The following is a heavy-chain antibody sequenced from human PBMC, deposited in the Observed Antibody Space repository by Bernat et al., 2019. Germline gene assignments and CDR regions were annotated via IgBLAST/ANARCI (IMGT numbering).Heavy chain of an antibody. Sequence: QVQLVESGGGVVQPGRSLRLSYAASGFTFSSYGMHWVRQAPGKGLEWVAVISYDGSNKYYADSVKGRFTISRDNSKNTLYLQMNSLRAEDTAVYYCAKGGGAQDYFDYWGQGTLVTVSS. J-gene: IGHJ4*02. CDR1: GFTFSSYG. CDR2: ISYDGSNK. V-gene: IGHV3-30*18. D-gene: IGHD3-16*01. CDR3: AKGGGAQDYFDY.